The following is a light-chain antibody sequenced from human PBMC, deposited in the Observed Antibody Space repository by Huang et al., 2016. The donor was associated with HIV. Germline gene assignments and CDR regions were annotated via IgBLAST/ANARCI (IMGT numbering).Light chain of an antibody. CDR3: QQYNSGGT. CDR2: DAS. CDR1: HSVGNN. Sequence: EIVLTQSPATLSVSPGGRATLSCRASHSVGNNLAWYQHKLAQPPSLLMYDASTRAAGVPATFSGSGSATEFTLTISSLQSEDSAVYYCQQYNSGGTFGQGTKLEIK. J-gene: IGKJ2*01. V-gene: IGKV3-15*01.